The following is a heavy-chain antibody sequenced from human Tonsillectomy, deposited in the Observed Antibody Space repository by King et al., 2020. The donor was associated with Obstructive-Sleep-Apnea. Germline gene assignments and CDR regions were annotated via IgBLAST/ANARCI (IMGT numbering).Heavy chain of an antibody. Sequence: VQLVESGGDLVQPGGSLRLSCAASGFTFSTHWLSWVRQAPGKGLEWVANTNQLGREKHYVDSAKGRFTISRDNAKNSLFLQMNNLRVDDTAVYYCARWRNWGSSSYYYDMDVWGQGTTVTVSS. D-gene: IGHD7-27*01. CDR3: ARWRNWGSSSYYYDMDV. CDR2: TNQLGREK. CDR1: GFTFSTHW. J-gene: IGHJ6*02. V-gene: IGHV3-7*01.